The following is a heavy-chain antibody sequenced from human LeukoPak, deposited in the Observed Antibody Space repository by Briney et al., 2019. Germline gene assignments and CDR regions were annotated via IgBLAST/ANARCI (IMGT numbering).Heavy chain of an antibody. CDR3: ASRLPVAGTGGYFDY. Sequence: PSETLSLTCTVSGASVSSASYWTWIRQPPGKGVEWIAHIYNGVNTNYNPSLKSRVTISVDTSKNHFSLRLSSVTAADTAVYYCASRLPVAGTGGYFDYWGQGTLVTVSS. CDR1: GASVSSASY. D-gene: IGHD6-19*01. J-gene: IGHJ4*02. V-gene: IGHV4-61*03. CDR2: IYNGVNT.